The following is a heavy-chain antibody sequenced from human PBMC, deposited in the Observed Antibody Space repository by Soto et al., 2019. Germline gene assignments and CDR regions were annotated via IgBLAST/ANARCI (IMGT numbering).Heavy chain of an antibody. CDR1: GYTFIGYY. J-gene: IGHJ4*02. Sequence: QVQLVQSGAEVKKPGASVKVSCKTSGYTFIGYYLNWVRQAPGQGLEWMGWVNPHTGGTHYAQKCDGRVTMTRDTSTYTAYMELSGRKFDDTATYFCARVMAYEQQLVPFDYWGQGTLVTVSS. D-gene: IGHD6-13*01. V-gene: IGHV1-2*02. CDR2: VNPHTGGT. CDR3: ARVMAYEQQLVPFDY.